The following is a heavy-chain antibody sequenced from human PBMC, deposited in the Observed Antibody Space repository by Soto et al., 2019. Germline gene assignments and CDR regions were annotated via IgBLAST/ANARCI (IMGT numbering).Heavy chain of an antibody. V-gene: IGHV1-2*04. J-gene: IGHJ3*02. CDR3: ARHDYEIHDAFDI. D-gene: IGHD4-17*01. Sequence: GASVKVSCKASGYTFTGYYMHWVRQAPGQGLEWMGWINPNSGGTNYAQKFQGWVTMTRDTSISTAYMELSRLRSDDTAVYYCARHDYEIHDAFDIWGQGTMVTVSS. CDR1: GYTFTGYY. CDR2: INPNSGGT.